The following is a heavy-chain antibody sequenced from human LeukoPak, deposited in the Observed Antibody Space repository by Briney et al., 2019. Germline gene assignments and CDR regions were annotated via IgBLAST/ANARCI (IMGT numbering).Heavy chain of an antibody. J-gene: IGHJ5*02. V-gene: IGHV3-23*01. CDR1: GFTFSSYA. CDR3: VKGVMSSGYYKYNWFDP. Sequence: GGSLRLSCAASGFTFSSYAMGWVRQAPGKGLECVSLIIGSGGNTYHADSVKGRFTISRDNSKNTLYLQMNSLRAEDTAVYYCVKGVMSSGYYKYNWFDPWGQGTLVTVSS. D-gene: IGHD3-22*01. CDR2: IIGSGGNT.